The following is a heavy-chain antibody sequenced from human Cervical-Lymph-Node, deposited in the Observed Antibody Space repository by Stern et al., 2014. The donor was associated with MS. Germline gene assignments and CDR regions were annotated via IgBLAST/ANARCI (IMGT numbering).Heavy chain of an antibody. CDR3: ARDEQGPGALQDL. Sequence: EVQLVESGGGLIQPGGSLRLSCAASGFTFRTYWMHWVRQAPGKGLEWVSHISTDGSTTAYADSVRGRFTMSRDNAKNTLYLQMNSLRAEDTAVYYCARDEQGPGALQDLWGQGTLVTVSS. J-gene: IGHJ5*02. V-gene: IGHV3-74*01. D-gene: IGHD1-26*01. CDR1: GFTFRTYW. CDR2: ISTDGSTT.